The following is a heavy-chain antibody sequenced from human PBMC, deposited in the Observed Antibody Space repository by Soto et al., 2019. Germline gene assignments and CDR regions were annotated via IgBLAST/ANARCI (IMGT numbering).Heavy chain of an antibody. D-gene: IGHD5-18*01. Sequence: QRQLQESGSGLVKPSQTLSLTCAVSGGSISSGGYSWSWIRQPPGKGLEWIGYIYHSGSTYYNPSLKSRVTISVDRSKNQFSLKLSSVTAADTAVYYCARTRGYSYGYLDYWGQGTLVTVSS. CDR1: GGSISSGGYS. CDR3: ARTRGYSYGYLDY. J-gene: IGHJ4*02. V-gene: IGHV4-30-2*01. CDR2: IYHSGST.